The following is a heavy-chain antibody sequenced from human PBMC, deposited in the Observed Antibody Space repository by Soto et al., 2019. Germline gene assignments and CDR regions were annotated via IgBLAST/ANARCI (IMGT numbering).Heavy chain of an antibody. V-gene: IGHV4-39*01. CDR3: ARVLFGRLAWFYP. CDR2: IYYSGST. Sequence: SETLSLTCSVSGGGSISSSSKSNITYYWGWIRQPPGKGLEWIGNIYYSGSTYCNPSLKSRLTTSEDTSKNQFSLKLSSVTAADMAVYYCARVLFGRLAWFYPWSQGTLVTVSS. D-gene: IGHD1-26*01. CDR1: GGGSISSSSKSNITYY. J-gene: IGHJ5*02.